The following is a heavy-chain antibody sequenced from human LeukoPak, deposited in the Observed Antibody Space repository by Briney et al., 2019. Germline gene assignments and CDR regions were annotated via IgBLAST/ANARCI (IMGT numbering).Heavy chain of an antibody. Sequence: GGSLRLSCAASGFTFSSYGMHWVRQAPGKGLEWVAFIRYDGSNKYYADSVKGRFTISRDNSKDTVYLQMNSLRAEDTAVYYCASRAGFGSIDAFDVWGQGTIVTVSS. CDR3: ASRAGFGSIDAFDV. V-gene: IGHV3-30*02. CDR2: IRYDGSNK. CDR1: GFTFSSYG. J-gene: IGHJ3*01. D-gene: IGHD3-16*01.